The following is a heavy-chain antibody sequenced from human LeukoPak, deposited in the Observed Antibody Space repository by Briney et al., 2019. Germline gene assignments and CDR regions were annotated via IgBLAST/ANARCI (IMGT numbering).Heavy chain of an antibody. Sequence: GGSLRLSCAASGFTFSGSAMHWVRQASGKGLKWVGRIRSKANSYATAYAASVKGRFTISRDDSKNTAYLQMNSLKTEDTAVYYCIPAGSNHDYWGQGTLVTVSS. CDR3: IPAGSNHDY. CDR1: GFTFSGSA. CDR2: IRSKANSYAT. V-gene: IGHV3-73*01. D-gene: IGHD2-2*01. J-gene: IGHJ4*02.